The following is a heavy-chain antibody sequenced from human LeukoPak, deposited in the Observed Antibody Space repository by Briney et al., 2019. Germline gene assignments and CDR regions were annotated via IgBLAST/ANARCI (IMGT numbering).Heavy chain of an antibody. CDR1: GGSISSSNW. V-gene: IGHV4-4*02. Sequence: SETLSLTCAVSGGSISSSNWWSWVHQPPGKGLEWIGEIYHSGSTNYNPSLKSRATISVDTSKNQFSLKLSSVTAADTAVYYCARDGPIWGYYYMDVWGKGTTVTVSS. J-gene: IGHJ6*03. D-gene: IGHD7-27*01. CDR2: IYHSGST. CDR3: ARDGPIWGYYYMDV.